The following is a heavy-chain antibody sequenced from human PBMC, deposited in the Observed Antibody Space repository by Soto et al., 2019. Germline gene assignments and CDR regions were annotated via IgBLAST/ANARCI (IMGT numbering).Heavy chain of an antibody. CDR1: GFTFSDYY. CDR2: IVTSSAYT. J-gene: IGHJ4*02. CDR3: ARLRASSWYMGGYLDY. V-gene: IGHV3-11*06. Sequence: QVQLVEAGGGLGKPGGSLRLSCVASGFTFSDYYMGWVRQAPGKGLEYISYIVTSSAYTNYADSVKGRFSISRDNAKNSLHLVMNSLRAEDSGVYYCARLRASSWYMGGYLDYWGLGTQVTVSS. D-gene: IGHD6-13*01.